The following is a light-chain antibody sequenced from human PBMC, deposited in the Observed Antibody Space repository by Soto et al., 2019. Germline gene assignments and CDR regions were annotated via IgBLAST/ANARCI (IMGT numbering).Light chain of an antibody. Sequence: IPLTKSAATLSGSAGDRLTITCRASQPVXSGFAWYQGKPGKAPKLLXAKASTLKRGGPSRLSGSGSVTEFTLTISSLHPDDFANYYCQHYKSDSEAFGQGTKVDIK. J-gene: IGKJ1*01. CDR1: QPVXSG. CDR2: KAS. V-gene: IGKV1-5*03. CDR3: QHYKSDSEA.